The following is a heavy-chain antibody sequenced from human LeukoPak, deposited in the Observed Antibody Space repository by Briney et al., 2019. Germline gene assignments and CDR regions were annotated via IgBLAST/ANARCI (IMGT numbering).Heavy chain of an antibody. D-gene: IGHD3-9*01. J-gene: IGHJ5*02. Sequence: ASVKVSCKASGYTFTSYYMHWVRQAPGQGLEWMGIINPSGGSTSYAQKFQGRVTVTRDTSTSTVYMELSSLRSEDTAVYYCARAGPSNYDILTGYYMRWFDPWGQGTLVTVSS. CDR3: ARAGPSNYDILTGYYMRWFDP. CDR2: INPSGGST. CDR1: GYTFTSYY. V-gene: IGHV1-46*01.